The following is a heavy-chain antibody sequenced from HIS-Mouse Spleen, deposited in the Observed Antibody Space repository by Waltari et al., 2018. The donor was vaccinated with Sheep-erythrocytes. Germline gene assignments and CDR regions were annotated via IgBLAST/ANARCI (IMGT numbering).Heavy chain of an antibody. V-gene: IGHV5-51*03. CDR3: ARVKRYYDFWSGYYPYYFDY. CDR2: IYPGDSDT. CDR1: GYSFTSYW. J-gene: IGHJ4*02. D-gene: IGHD3-3*01. Sequence: EVQLVQSGAEVKKPGESLKISCKGSGYSFTSYWIGWVRQMPGKGLEWMGIIYPGDSDTRYSPSFQGKVTISADKSISTAYLQWSSLKASDTAMYYCARVKRYYDFWSGYYPYYFDYWGQGTLVTVSS.